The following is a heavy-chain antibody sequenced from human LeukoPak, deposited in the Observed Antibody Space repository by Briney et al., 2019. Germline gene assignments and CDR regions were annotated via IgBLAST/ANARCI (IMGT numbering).Heavy chain of an antibody. D-gene: IGHD4-23*01. J-gene: IGHJ6*02. CDR3: ARDPPTVVTYYYYGMDV. V-gene: IGHV3-9*01. Sequence: GGSLRLSCAASGFTFDDYAMPWVRQAPGKGPEWVSGISWNSGSIGYADSVKGRFTISRDNAKNSLYLQMNSLRDEDTAVYYCARDPPTVVTYYYYGMDVWGQGTTVTVSS. CDR1: GFTFDDYA. CDR2: ISWNSGSI.